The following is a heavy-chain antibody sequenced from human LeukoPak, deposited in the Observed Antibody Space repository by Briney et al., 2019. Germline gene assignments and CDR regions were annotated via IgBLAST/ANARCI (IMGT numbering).Heavy chain of an antibody. V-gene: IGHV3-21*01. CDR2: ISSSSSYI. D-gene: IGHD2-15*01. CDR1: GFTFSNYG. J-gene: IGHJ1*01. Sequence: PGGSLRLSCAASGFTFSNYGMDWVRLAPGKGLEWVSSISSSSSYIYYAGSVRGRFTISRDNAKKSLYLQMNSLRVEDTAVYYCTRNRYGFGSGGYSPEDFRHWGQGTLVTVSP. CDR3: TRNRYGFGSGGYSPEDFRH.